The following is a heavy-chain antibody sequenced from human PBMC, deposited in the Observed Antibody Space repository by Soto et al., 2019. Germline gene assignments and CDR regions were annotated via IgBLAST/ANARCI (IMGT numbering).Heavy chain of an antibody. V-gene: IGHV1-18*01. D-gene: IGHD6-6*01. CDR2: ISAYNGNT. CDR1: GYTFTSYG. J-gene: IGHJ4*02. CDR3: AIPPYSSSIRWGYVDY. Sequence: ASVKVSCKASGYTFTSYGISWVRQAPGQGLEWMGWISAYNGNTNYAQKLQGRVTMTTDTSTSTAYMELRSLRSDDTAVYYCAIPPYSSSIRWGYVDYWGQGSVVTVS.